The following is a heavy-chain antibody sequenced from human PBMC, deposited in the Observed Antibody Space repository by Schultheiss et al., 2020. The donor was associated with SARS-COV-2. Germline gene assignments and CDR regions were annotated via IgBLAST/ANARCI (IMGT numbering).Heavy chain of an antibody. D-gene: IGHD2-21*02. Sequence: SQTLSLTCAVYGGSFSSYYWSWIRQPAGKGLEWIGRIYSSGSTNYNPSLKSRVTISVDTSKNQFSLKLSSVTAADTAVYYCARGDGRSYGMDVWGQGTTVTVSS. CDR1: GGSFSSYY. V-gene: IGHV4-59*10. CDR2: IYSSGST. J-gene: IGHJ6*02. CDR3: ARGDGRSYGMDV.